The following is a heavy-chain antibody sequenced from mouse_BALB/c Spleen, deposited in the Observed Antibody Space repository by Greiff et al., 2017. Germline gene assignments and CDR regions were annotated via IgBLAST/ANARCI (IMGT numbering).Heavy chain of an antibody. D-gene: IGHD1-1*01. CDR1: GFTFSDYY. CDR3: ARDHYGSGDY. J-gene: IGHJ4*01. V-gene: IGHV5-4*02. Sequence: EVQLVESGGGLVKPGGSLKLSCAASGFTFSDYYMYWVRQTPEKRLEWVATISDGGSYTYYPDSVKGRFTISRDNAKNNLYLQMSSLKSEDTAMYYCARDHYGSGDYWGQGTSVTVSS. CDR2: ISDGGSYT.